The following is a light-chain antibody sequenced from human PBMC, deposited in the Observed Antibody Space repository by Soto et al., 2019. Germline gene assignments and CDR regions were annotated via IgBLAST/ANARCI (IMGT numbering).Light chain of an antibody. CDR2: AAS. V-gene: IGKV1-9*01. CDR3: QQLNSYHPLT. J-gene: IGKJ4*01. Sequence: IQLTQSPSSLSASVVDRVTITFRASQGISSYLAWYQQKPGKAPKLLIYAASTLQSGVPSRFSGSGSGTDFTLTISSLQPEDFATYYCQQLNSYHPLTFGGGTKVDIK. CDR1: QGISSY.